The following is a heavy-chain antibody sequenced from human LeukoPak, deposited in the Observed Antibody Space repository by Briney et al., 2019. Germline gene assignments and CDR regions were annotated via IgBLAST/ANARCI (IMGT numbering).Heavy chain of an antibody. CDR3: ARVRDCSSTSCYAWDC. V-gene: IGHV1-69*04. CDR1: GGSFSGCA. Sequence: GASVKVSCKASGGSFSGCAISWVRQAPGQGLEWMGRVIVMLGIANYAQKFQGRVTMTADKSTSTAYMELSSLRSEDTAVYYCARVRDCSSTSCYAWDCWGQGTLVTVSS. J-gene: IGHJ4*02. D-gene: IGHD2-2*01. CDR2: VIVMLGIA.